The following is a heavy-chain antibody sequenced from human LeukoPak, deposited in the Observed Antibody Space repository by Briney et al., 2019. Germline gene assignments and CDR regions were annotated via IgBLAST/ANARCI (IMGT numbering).Heavy chain of an antibody. CDR2: IYTSGST. J-gene: IGHJ4*02. V-gene: IGHV4-4*07. Sequence: KPSETLSLTCTVSGGSISSYYWSWIRQPAGKGLEWIGRIYTSGSTNYNPSLMSRATMSVDTSKNQFSLKLSSVTAADTAVYYCARDGSQEQWLAYFDYWGQGTLVTVSS. D-gene: IGHD6-19*01. CDR1: GGSISSYY. CDR3: ARDGSQEQWLAYFDY.